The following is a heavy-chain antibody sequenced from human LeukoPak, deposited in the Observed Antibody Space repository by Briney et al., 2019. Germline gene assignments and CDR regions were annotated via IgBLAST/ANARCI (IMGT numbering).Heavy chain of an antibody. J-gene: IGHJ4*02. Sequence: GGSLRLSCVASGFTFSSYSMNWVRQAPGKGLEWVSYISSSSSTIYYADSVKGRFTISRDNAKNSLYLQMNSLRAEDTAVYYCARDRAVAGTNYFDYWGQGTLVTVSS. CDR3: ARDRAVAGTNYFDY. CDR2: ISSSSSTI. V-gene: IGHV3-48*04. D-gene: IGHD6-19*01. CDR1: GFTFSSYS.